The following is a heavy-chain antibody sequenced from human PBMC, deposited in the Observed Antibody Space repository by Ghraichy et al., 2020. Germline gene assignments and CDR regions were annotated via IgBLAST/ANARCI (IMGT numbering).Heavy chain of an antibody. CDR3: ATGDYGSFDH. Sequence: SETLSLTCIVSGGSISRWSWSWIRQPAGKGLEWIGRLSTSGSTNYNPSLKSRVTMSIDTSRNQFSLNLNSVTAADTAVYYCATGDYGSFDHWGQGTLVTVSS. CDR2: LSTSGST. D-gene: IGHD3-16*01. J-gene: IGHJ4*02. CDR1: GGSISRWS. V-gene: IGHV4-4*07.